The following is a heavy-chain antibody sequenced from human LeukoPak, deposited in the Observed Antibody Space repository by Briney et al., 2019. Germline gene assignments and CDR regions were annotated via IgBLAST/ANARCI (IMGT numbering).Heavy chain of an antibody. CDR2: IYYSGST. CDR3: ARDLGIRYYFDY. Sequence: PSETLSLTCTVSGGSISSSSYYWGWIRQPPGKGLEWIGSIYYSGSTYYNPSLKSRVTISVDTSKNQFSLKPSSVTAADTAVYYCARDLGIRYYFDYWGQGTLVTVSS. J-gene: IGHJ4*02. CDR1: GGSISSSSYY. D-gene: IGHD1-14*01. V-gene: IGHV4-39*07.